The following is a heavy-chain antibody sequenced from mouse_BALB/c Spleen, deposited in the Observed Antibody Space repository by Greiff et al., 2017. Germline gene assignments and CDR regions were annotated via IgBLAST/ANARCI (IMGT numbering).Heavy chain of an antibody. Sequence: EVMLVESGGGLVQPGGSRKLSCAASGFTFSSFGMHWVRQAPEKGLEWVAYISSGSSTIYYADTVKGRFTISRDNPKNTLFLQMTSLRSEDTAMYYCAREADLPPAWFAYWGQGTLVTVSA. J-gene: IGHJ3*01. CDR1: GFTFSSFG. V-gene: IGHV5-17*02. CDR2: ISSGSSTI. D-gene: IGHD2-1*01. CDR3: AREADLPPAWFAY.